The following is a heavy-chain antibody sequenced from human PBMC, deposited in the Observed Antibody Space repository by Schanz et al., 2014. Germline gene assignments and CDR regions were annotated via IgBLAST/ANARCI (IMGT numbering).Heavy chain of an antibody. CDR1: GFTFTGHW. D-gene: IGHD2-8*02. J-gene: IGHJ3*01. Sequence: GQLVESGGGLVQPGGSLRLSCAASGFTFTGHWMSLVRQAPGKGLEWVANIKEDGSKKYYVDSVRGRFTISRDNAKNSLYLQLNSLTAEDTAVYHCARDSRYCTGVDCKGDAFDLWGQGTLVTVSS. V-gene: IGHV3-7*01. CDR3: ARDSRYCTGVDCKGDAFDL. CDR2: IKEDGSKK.